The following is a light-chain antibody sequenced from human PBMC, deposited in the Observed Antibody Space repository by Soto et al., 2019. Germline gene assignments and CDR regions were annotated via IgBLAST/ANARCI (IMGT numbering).Light chain of an antibody. CDR1: SSDFGRYSL. V-gene: IGLV2-23*01. CDR3: CSSGSVTLV. Sequence: QSVLTQPASVSGSPGQSITISCTGTSSDFGRYSLVSWYQYRPGEAPKLIIYEGNKRPSGVSDRFSASKSAETASLTISGLQFDDEGDYYCCSSGSVTLVFGGGTKVTVL. CDR2: EGN. J-gene: IGLJ2*01.